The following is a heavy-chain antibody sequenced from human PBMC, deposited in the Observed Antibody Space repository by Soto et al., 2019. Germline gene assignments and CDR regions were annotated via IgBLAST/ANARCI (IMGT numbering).Heavy chain of an antibody. Sequence: QVQLAESGGGVVQPGRSLTITCAASGFTLGTYGMHWVRQAPGKGLEWVAVISNDGGDKYYSDSVMGRFTISRDNSKNTLFPQMNSLRAEDTAVYFCAKEFFDSSGFYPSLDALDIWGQGTVVTVSS. D-gene: IGHD3-22*01. CDR3: AKEFFDSSGFYPSLDALDI. CDR1: GFTLGTYG. J-gene: IGHJ3*02. CDR2: ISNDGGDK. V-gene: IGHV3-30*18.